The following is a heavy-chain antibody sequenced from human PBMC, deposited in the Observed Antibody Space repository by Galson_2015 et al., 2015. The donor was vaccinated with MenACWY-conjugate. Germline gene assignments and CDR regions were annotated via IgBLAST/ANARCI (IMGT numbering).Heavy chain of an antibody. D-gene: IGHD3-16*01. Sequence: SLRLSCAASGFPFSSSWMHWVRHAPGKGLVWVSRMNGDGSRMSYADSVQGRFTISRDNAKNTLYLQMNSLRAEDTATYYCARDPHGGGCPNDAFDIWGQGTMVTVSS. CDR3: ARDPHGGGCPNDAFDI. CDR2: MNGDGSRM. J-gene: IGHJ3*02. CDR1: GFPFSSSW. V-gene: IGHV3-74*01.